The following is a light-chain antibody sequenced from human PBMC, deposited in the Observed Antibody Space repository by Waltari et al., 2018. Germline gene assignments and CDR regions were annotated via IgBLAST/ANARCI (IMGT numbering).Light chain of an antibody. CDR3: QQYGRSPLT. V-gene: IGKV3-20*01. Sequence: EMVLTQSPVTLSLSPGERAILSCRASQSISSSYLTWFQQKPGQAPRLLIYGASTRATGIPDRFSGAGSGTNFTLTISRLEPEDFVVYYCQQYGRSPLTFGGGTKVEIK. J-gene: IGKJ4*01. CDR2: GAS. CDR1: QSISSSY.